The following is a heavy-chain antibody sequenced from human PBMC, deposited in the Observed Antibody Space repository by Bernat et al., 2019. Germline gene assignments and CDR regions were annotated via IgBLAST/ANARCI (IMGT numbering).Heavy chain of an antibody. V-gene: IGHV3-21*01. J-gene: IGHJ4*02. CDR2: ISSSSSYI. D-gene: IGHD3-22*01. Sequence: VQLQESGPGLVKPSGTLSLTCAVSGGSISSSNWWSWVRQPPGKGLEWVSSISSSSSYIYYADSVKGRFTISRDNAKNSLYLQMNSLRAEDTAVYYCARVWKGYYYDSSGYYPRHFDYWGQGTLVTVSS. CDR1: GGSISSSN. CDR3: ARVWKGYYYDSSGYYPRHFDY.